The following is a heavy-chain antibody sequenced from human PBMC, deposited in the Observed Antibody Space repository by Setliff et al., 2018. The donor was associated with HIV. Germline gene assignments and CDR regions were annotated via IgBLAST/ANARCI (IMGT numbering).Heavy chain of an antibody. D-gene: IGHD2-15*01. CDR3: ARLAREEYCRGRTCYPNWFDP. J-gene: IGHJ5*02. V-gene: IGHV4-59*08. Sequence: SETLSLTCAVYGGSFSDYFWSWIRQPPGKRLEWIGYIFYSVNTNYNPSLKGRVTISVDTSKNQFSLKLSSVTAADTAVYYCARLAREEYCRGRTCYPNWFDPWGPGTLVTVSS. CDR1: GGSFSDYF. CDR2: IFYSVNT.